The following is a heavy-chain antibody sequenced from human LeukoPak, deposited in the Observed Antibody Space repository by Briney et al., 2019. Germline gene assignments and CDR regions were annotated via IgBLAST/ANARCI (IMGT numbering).Heavy chain of an antibody. D-gene: IGHD5-18*01. CDR3: AREYSYGYYFDY. Sequence: SETLSLTCAVYGGSFSGYYWSWIRQPPGKGLEWIGEINHSGSTNYNPSLKSRVTISVDTSKNQFSLKLSSVTAADTAVYYCAREYSYGYYFDYWGQGTLVTVSP. CDR1: GGSFSGYY. CDR2: INHSGST. V-gene: IGHV4-34*01. J-gene: IGHJ4*02.